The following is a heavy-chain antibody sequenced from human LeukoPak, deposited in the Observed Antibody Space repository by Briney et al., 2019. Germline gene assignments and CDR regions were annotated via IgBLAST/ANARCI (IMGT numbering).Heavy chain of an antibody. D-gene: IGHD6-19*01. CDR2: INPNSGGT. Sequence: ASVKVSCKASGYTFTGYYMHWVRQAPGQGLEWMGWINPNSGGTSYAQKFQGWVTMTRDTSISTAYMELSRLRSDDTAVYYCARDRMLDSSGWSDYYYYGMDVWGQGTTVTVSS. V-gene: IGHV1-2*04. CDR1: GYTFTGYY. J-gene: IGHJ6*02. CDR3: ARDRMLDSSGWSDYYYYGMDV.